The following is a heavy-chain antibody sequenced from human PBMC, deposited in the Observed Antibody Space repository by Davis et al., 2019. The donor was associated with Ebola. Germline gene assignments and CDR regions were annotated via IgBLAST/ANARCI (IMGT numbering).Heavy chain of an antibody. CDR2: INHSGST. J-gene: IGHJ4*02. D-gene: IGHD6-6*01. CDR1: GFTFSSYN. Sequence: ESLKISCAASGFTFSSYNMNWVRQAPGKGLEWIGEINHSGSTNYNPSLKSRVTISVDTSKNQFSLKLSSVTAADTAVYYCARGVHIAAPDYWGQGTLVTVSS. CDR3: ARGVHIAAPDY. V-gene: IGHV4-34*01.